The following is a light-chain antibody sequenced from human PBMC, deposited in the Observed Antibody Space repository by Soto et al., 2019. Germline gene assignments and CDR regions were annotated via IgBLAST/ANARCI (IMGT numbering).Light chain of an antibody. J-gene: IGLJ3*02. Sequence: QSVLTQPPSVSGAPGQRVTISCTGSSSNIGAGYDVHWYQQLPGTAPKLLMYRNNQRPSGVPDRFSGSKSGTSASLAISGLQSEDEADYYCAAWDDSLNGRVFGGGTKLTVL. CDR3: AAWDDSLNGRV. CDR1: SSNIGAGYD. CDR2: RNN. V-gene: IGLV1-40*01.